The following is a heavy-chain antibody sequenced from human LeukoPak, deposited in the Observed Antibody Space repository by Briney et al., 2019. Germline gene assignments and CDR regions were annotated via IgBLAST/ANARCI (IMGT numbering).Heavy chain of an antibody. D-gene: IGHD5-18*01. J-gene: IGHJ4*02. V-gene: IGHV3-7*03. Sequence: GGSLRLSCAASGFTFSSYWMSWVRQAPGKGLEWVANIKKDGSEKYYVDSVKGRFTISRDNAKTSLYLQMNSLRAEDTAVYYCARDLSGVAGYTYGRGIDYWGQGTLVIVSS. CDR1: GFTFSSYW. CDR3: ARDLSGVAGYTYGRGIDY. CDR2: IKKDGSEK.